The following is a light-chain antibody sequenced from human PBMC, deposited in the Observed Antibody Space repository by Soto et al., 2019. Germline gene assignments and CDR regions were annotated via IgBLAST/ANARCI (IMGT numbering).Light chain of an antibody. CDR1: NIGIKS. Sequence: SYELTQPPSVSVAPGQTATITCGGNNIGIKSVQWYQQKPGQAPVLVVHDDGDRPSGIPERVSGSNSGNTATLTISRVEAGDEADYHCQVWDSSSDHPVFGGGTKLTVL. J-gene: IGLJ3*02. CDR2: DDG. V-gene: IGLV3-21*02. CDR3: QVWDSSSDHPV.